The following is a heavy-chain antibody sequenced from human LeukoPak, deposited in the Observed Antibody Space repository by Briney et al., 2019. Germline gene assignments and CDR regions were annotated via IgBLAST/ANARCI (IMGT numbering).Heavy chain of an antibody. V-gene: IGHV1-46*01. CDR2: INPSGGST. D-gene: IGHD1-26*01. J-gene: IGHJ5*02. CDR1: GYTFTSYY. CDR3: ARDRWELHWFDP. Sequence: GASVKVSCKASGYTFTSYYMHWVRQAPGQGLEWMGIINPSGGSTSYAQKFQGRVTVTRDTSTSTVYMELSSLRSEDTAVYYCARDRWELHWFDPWGQGTLVTVSS.